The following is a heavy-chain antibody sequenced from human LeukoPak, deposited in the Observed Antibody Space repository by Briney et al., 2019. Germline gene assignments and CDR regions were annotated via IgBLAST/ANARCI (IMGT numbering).Heavy chain of an antibody. D-gene: IGHD5-12*01. J-gene: IGHJ3*02. Sequence: GESLKISCKGSGYSFTSYWIGWVRQMPGKGLEWMGIIYPGDSDTRYSPSFQGQVTISADKSISTAYLQWSSLKASDTAMYYCAGVFHSGLYSPTDAFDIWGQGTMVTVSS. CDR1: GYSFTSYW. CDR2: IYPGDSDT. V-gene: IGHV5-51*01. CDR3: AGVFHSGLYSPTDAFDI.